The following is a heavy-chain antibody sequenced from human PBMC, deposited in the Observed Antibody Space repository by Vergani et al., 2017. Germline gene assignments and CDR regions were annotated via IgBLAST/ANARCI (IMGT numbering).Heavy chain of an antibody. CDR1: GGSFSGYY. V-gene: IGHV4-34*01. D-gene: IGHD6-6*01. CDR2: INHSGST. J-gene: IGHJ4*02. CDR3: ARDCQFTHSSSSCFGY. Sequence: QVQLQQWGAGLLKPSETLSLTCAVYGGSFSGYYWSWIRQPPGKGLEWIGEINHSGSTNYNPSLKSRVTISVDTSKNQFSLKLSSVTAADTAVYYCARDCQFTHSSSSCFGYWGQGTLVTVSS.